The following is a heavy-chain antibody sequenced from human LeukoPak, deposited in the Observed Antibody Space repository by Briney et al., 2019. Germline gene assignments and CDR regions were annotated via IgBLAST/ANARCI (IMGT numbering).Heavy chain of an antibody. V-gene: IGHV4-30-4*08. CDR3: ARVVLSAGFGVYHFDY. J-gene: IGHJ4*02. CDR2: IYHSGST. Sequence: SETLSLTCTVSGGSISSGYYYWSWIRQPPGKGLEWIGYIYHSGSTYYNPSLKSQITISVDTSKNQFSLKLSSVTAADTAVYYCARVVLSAGFGVYHFDYWGQGTLVTVSS. CDR1: GGSISSGYYY. D-gene: IGHD3-10*01.